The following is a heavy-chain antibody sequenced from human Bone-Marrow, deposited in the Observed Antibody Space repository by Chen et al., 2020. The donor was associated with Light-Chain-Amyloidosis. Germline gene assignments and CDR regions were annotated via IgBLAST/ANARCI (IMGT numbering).Heavy chain of an antibody. Sequence: EVHLLASGGALVRPGGSLRLTCAASQFAFSNYWMTWVRQAPGKGLEWVVNIRQVGSVKYFVASVKGRFTISRDNALHSLFLQMNSLRAEDTAINYCGGGGYTLKYEGGIDCWGQGTLVTVSS. J-gene: IGHJ4*02. D-gene: IGHD5-18*01. CDR2: IRQVGSVK. CDR3: GGGGYTLKYEGGIDC. V-gene: IGHV3-7*03. CDR1: QFAFSNYW.